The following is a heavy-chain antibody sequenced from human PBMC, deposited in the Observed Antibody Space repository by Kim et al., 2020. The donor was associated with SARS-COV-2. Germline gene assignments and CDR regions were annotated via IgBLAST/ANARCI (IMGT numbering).Heavy chain of an antibody. CDR1: GYAFSGYF. D-gene: IGHD5-12*01. V-gene: IGHV1-2*06. CDR2: INPNNGGT. J-gene: IGHJ4*02. Sequence: ASVKVSCKASGYAFSGYFIHWVRQAPGQGLEWMGRINPNNGGTNYAQNFQGRVTMTWATSSSTAYMDLSRLRSDDTAVFYCARNARGHDAYEIDFWGQGTLVTVSS. CDR3: ARNARGHDAYEIDF.